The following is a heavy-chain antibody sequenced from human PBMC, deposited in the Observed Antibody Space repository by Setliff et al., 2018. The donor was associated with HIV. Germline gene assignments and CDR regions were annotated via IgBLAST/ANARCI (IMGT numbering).Heavy chain of an antibody. CDR1: DGSFSGCY. CDR3: ARVRFFGRIGYFARPYYFLDS. V-gene: IGHV4-34*01. J-gene: IGHJ4*02. D-gene: IGHD3-22*01. CDR2: ISHSGSP. Sequence: PSETLSLTCAVHDGSFSGCYWTWIRQPPGKGREWIGAISHSGSPNYNPSLKSRVTLSRDTSKNQLSLSLSSVTAADTAVDYCARVRFFGRIGYFARPYYFLDSWGQGTLVTVSS.